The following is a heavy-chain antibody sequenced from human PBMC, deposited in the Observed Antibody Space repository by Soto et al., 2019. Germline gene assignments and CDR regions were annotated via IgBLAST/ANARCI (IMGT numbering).Heavy chain of an antibody. D-gene: IGHD3-10*01. CDR3: AGCITMVRGVIGWFDP. J-gene: IGHJ5*02. V-gene: IGHV4-38-2*01. CDR1: GYSISSGYY. CDR2: IYHSGST. Sequence: SETLSLTCAVSGYSISSGYYCGWIRQPPGKGLEWIGSIYHSGSTYYNPSLKSRVTISVDTSKNQFSLKLSSVTAADTAVYYCAGCITMVRGVIGWFDPWGQGTLVTVSS.